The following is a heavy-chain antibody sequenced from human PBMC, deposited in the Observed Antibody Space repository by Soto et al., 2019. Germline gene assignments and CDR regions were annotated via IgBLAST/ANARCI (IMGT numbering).Heavy chain of an antibody. Sequence: GGSLRLSCAASGFTFSSYAMSWVHQAPGKGLEWVSAISGSGGSTYYADSVKGRFTISRDNSKNTLYLQMNSLRAEDTAVYYCAKMPTYYYDSSGYYAPWGQGTLVTVSS. CDR3: AKMPTYYYDSSGYYAP. CDR1: GFTFSSYA. V-gene: IGHV3-23*01. J-gene: IGHJ4*02. D-gene: IGHD3-22*01. CDR2: ISGSGGST.